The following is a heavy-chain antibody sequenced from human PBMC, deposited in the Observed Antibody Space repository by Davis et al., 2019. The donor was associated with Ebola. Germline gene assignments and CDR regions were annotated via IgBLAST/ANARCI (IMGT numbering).Heavy chain of an antibody. D-gene: IGHD2-15*01. V-gene: IGHV1-18*01. Sequence: AASVKVSCKASGYTFTSYGISWVRQAPGQGLEWMGWISAYNGNTNYAQKLQGRVTMTTDTSTSTAYMELRSLRSDDTAVYYCARDFPIVVVVAATSYYYGMDVWGQGTTVTVSS. CDR2: ISAYNGNT. CDR3: ARDFPIVVVVAATSYYYGMDV. J-gene: IGHJ6*02. CDR1: GYTFTSYG.